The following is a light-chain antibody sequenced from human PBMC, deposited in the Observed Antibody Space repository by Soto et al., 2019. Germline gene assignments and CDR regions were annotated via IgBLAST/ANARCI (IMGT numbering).Light chain of an antibody. CDR3: SSYTTAYTQV. J-gene: IGLJ3*02. CDR2: EVT. CDR1: SSDVGYYNY. V-gene: IGLV2-14*01. Sequence: QSALTQPASVSGSPGQSITISCTGTSSDVGYYNYVSWYQHHPSKAPKLMIYEVTNRPSGVSNRFSGSKSGNTASLTISGLQAEDEGDYYCSSYTTAYTQVFGGGTKVTVL.